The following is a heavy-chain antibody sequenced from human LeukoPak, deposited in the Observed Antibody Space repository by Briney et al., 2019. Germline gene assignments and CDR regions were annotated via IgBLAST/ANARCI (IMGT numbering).Heavy chain of an antibody. J-gene: IGHJ4*02. V-gene: IGHV3-21*01. Sequence: NSGGSLRLSCAASGFTFSSYSMNWARQAPGKGLEWVSSISSSSSYIYYADSVKGRFTTSRDNAKNSLHLQMNSLRAEDTAVYYCARRYYGDYGPYYFDYWGQGTLVTVSS. CDR2: ISSSSSYI. D-gene: IGHD4-17*01. CDR3: ARRYYGDYGPYYFDY. CDR1: GFTFSSYS.